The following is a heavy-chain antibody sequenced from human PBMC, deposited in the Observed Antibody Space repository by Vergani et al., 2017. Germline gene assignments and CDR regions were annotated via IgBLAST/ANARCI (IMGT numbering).Heavy chain of an antibody. J-gene: IGHJ4*02. Sequence: QVQLVQSGAEVKRPGSSVKVSCKASGGTFSSYAISWVRQAPGQGLEWIGGIIPIFGTANYAQKFQGRVTITADESTSTAYMELSSLRSEDTAVYYCAREKRIAVAGIYXFDYWGQGTLVTVSS. V-gene: IGHV1-69*01. CDR3: AREKRIAVAGIYXFDY. D-gene: IGHD6-19*01. CDR1: GGTFSSYA. CDR2: IIPIFGTA.